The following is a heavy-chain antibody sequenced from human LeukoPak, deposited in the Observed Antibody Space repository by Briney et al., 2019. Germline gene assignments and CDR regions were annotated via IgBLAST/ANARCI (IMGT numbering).Heavy chain of an antibody. Sequence: SETLSLTCAVDGGSFSGYYWSWIRQPPGKGLEWIGEINHSGSTNYNPSLKSRVTISVDTSKNQFSLKLSSVTAADTAVYYCARGRGYSYGYGHTTSLDYWGQGTLVTVSS. CDR2: INHSGST. CDR1: GGSFSGYY. V-gene: IGHV4-34*01. D-gene: IGHD5-18*01. J-gene: IGHJ4*02. CDR3: ARGRGYSYGYGHTTSLDY.